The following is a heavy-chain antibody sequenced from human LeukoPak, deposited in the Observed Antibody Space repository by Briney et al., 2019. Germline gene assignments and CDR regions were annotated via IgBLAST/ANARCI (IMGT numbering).Heavy chain of an antibody. CDR1: GYTFNNYG. V-gene: IGHV1-18*01. CDR3: ARAFVGPARRLAY. J-gene: IGHJ4*02. Sequence: ASVKVSCKASGYTFNNYGISWVRQAPGQELEWMGWIRTDNGNTNYTEKLQDRVTMTTDTSTSTAYMELRGLRSDDTAVYYCARAFVGPARRLAYWGQGTLVTVSS. CDR2: IRTDNGNT. D-gene: IGHD2-15*01.